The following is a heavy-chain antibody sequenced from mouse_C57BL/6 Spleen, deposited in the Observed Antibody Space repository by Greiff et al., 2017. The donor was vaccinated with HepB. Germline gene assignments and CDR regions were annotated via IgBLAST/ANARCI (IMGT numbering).Heavy chain of an antibody. CDR3: ARRSYYYGSKSPWYFDV. J-gene: IGHJ1*03. CDR1: GYSFTDYN. V-gene: IGHV1-39*01. CDR2: INPNYGTT. D-gene: IGHD1-1*01. Sequence: VHVKQSGPELVKPGASVKISCKASGYSFTDYNMNWVKQSNGKSLEWIGVINPNYGTTSYNQKFKGKATLTVDQSSSTAYMQLNSLTSEDSAVYYCARRSYYYGSKSPWYFDVWGTGTTVTVSS.